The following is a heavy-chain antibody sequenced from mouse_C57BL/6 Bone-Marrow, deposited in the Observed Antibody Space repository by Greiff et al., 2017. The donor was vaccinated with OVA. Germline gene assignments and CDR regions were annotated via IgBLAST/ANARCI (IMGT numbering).Heavy chain of an antibody. CDR1: GYTFTSYG. V-gene: IGHV1-81*01. CDR2: IYTGSGNT. D-gene: IGHD2-12*01. J-gene: IGHJ4*01. CDR3: AGGAYYSFYYAMDD. Sequence: VKLVESGAELARPGASVKLSCKASGYTFTSYGISWVKQRTGQGLEWIGEIYTGSGNTYYNEKLKGKATLTADKSSSNAYMLLRSLTSEDSAVYFCAGGAYYSFYYAMDDWGQGTSVTASS.